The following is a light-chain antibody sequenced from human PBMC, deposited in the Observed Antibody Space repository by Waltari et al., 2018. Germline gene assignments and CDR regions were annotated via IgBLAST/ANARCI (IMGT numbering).Light chain of an antibody. Sequence: DIQMTQSPSSLSASVGDRVTVTCRASQSISNYLNWYQQKPGKAPKLLIYAASSLQSGVPSRFGGSGSGTDFTLTISSLQPEDFATYYCQQSSSTPPWTFGQGTKVEIK. CDR1: QSISNY. J-gene: IGKJ1*01. CDR3: QQSSSTPPWT. CDR2: AAS. V-gene: IGKV1-39*01.